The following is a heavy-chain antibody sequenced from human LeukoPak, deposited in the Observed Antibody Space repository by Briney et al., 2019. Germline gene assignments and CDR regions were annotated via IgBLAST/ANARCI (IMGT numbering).Heavy chain of an antibody. CDR2: ISSSCSTI. J-gene: IGHJ4*02. CDR3: SLYCSSTSCSDY. Sequence: GGSLRLSCAASGFTFSSYEMNWVRQAPGKGLEWVSYISSSCSTIYYADSVKGRFTISRDNAKNSLYLQMNSLRAEDTAVYYCSLYCSSTSCSDYWGQGTLVTVSS. D-gene: IGHD2-2*01. CDR1: GFTFSSYE. V-gene: IGHV3-48*03.